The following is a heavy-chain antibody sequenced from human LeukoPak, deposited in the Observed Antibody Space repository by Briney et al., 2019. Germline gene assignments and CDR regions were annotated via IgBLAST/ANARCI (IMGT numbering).Heavy chain of an antibody. Sequence: NVSGPTLVNPTQTLTLTCTFSGFSLTTSGVGVGWIRQPPGKALEWLALINWDDQKVYSPSLQSRLSITKDTSKNQVVLTMANVDPVDTATYYCAHRRDSSGYQYRYWLAPWGQGTLVTVSS. CDR2: INWDDQK. CDR3: AHRRDSSGYQYRYWLAP. V-gene: IGHV2-5*02. D-gene: IGHD3-22*01. J-gene: IGHJ5*02. CDR1: GFSLTTSGVG.